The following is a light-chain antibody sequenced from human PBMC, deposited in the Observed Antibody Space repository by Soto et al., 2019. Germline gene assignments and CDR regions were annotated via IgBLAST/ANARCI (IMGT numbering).Light chain of an antibody. V-gene: IGKV2-30*01. Sequence: DVVMTQSPLSLPVTLGQPASISCRSSQSLVYKDGNTYLNWFQQRPGQSPRRLIYKVSNRDSGVPDRFSGSGSDTDFTLKISRVEAEDVRVYYCMQGTQWPYTFGQGTKLEIK. CDR2: KVS. CDR3: MQGTQWPYT. J-gene: IGKJ2*01. CDR1: QSLVYKDGNTY.